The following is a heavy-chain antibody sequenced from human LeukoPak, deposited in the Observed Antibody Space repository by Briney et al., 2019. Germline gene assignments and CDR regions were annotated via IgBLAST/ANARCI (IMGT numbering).Heavy chain of an antibody. CDR2: ISGYNNNT. CDR3: ARVGRITMVRGVLDY. CDR1: GYTFNSYG. D-gene: IGHD3-10*01. J-gene: IGHJ4*02. V-gene: IGHV1-18*01. Sequence: ASVKVSCKASGYTFNSYGISWVRQAPGQGLEWMGWISGYNNNTNYAQKVQGRVTMTTDTSTSTAYMELRSLRSDDTAVYYCARVGRITMVRGVLDYWGQGTLVTVSS.